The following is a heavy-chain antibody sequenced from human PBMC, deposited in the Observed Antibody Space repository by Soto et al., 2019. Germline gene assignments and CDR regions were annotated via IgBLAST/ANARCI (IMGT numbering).Heavy chain of an antibody. CDR2: ISYDGSNK. CDR1: GFTFSSYA. J-gene: IGHJ1*01. V-gene: IGHV3-30-3*01. D-gene: IGHD3-22*01. Sequence: QVQLVESGGGVVQPGRSLRLSCAASGFTFSSYAMHWVRQAPGKGLEWVAVISYDGSNKYYADSVKGRFTISRDNSENTLYLQMNSLRAEDTAVYYCARGSMIVQKYWGQGTLVTVSS. CDR3: ARGSMIVQKY.